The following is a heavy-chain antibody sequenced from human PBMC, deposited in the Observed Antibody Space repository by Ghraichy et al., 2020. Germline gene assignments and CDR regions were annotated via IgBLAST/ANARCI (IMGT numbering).Heavy chain of an antibody. CDR2: ISYDGSNK. Sequence: LSLTCAASGFTFSSYAMHWVRQAPGKGLEWVAVISYDGSNKYYADSVKGRFTISRDNSKNTLYLQMNSLRAEDTAVYYCAREYSSGWYNPFDYWGQGTLVTVSS. CDR1: GFTFSSYA. J-gene: IGHJ4*02. CDR3: AREYSSGWYNPFDY. V-gene: IGHV3-30-3*01. D-gene: IGHD6-19*01.